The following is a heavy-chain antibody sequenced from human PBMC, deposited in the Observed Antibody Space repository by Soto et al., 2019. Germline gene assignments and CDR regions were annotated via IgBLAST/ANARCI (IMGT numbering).Heavy chain of an antibody. CDR3: ARSSSSSRQFNWFDP. CDR2: IYHSGST. V-gene: IGHV4-4*02. CDR1: GGSISSSNW. Sequence: QVQLQESGPGLVKPSGTLSLTCAVSGGSISSSNWWSWVRQPPGKGLEWIGEIYHSGSTNYNPSHKSRVTISVDKSKNQFALKLSSVTAADTAVYYCARSSSSSRQFNWFDPWGQGTLVTVSS. D-gene: IGHD6-6*01. J-gene: IGHJ5*02.